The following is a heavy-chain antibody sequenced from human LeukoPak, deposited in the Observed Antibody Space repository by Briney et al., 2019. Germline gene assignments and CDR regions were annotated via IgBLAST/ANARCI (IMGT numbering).Heavy chain of an antibody. CDR2: IYYSGST. Sequence: SETLSLTCTVSGGSIRDYYWSWIRQPPGKGLEWIGYIYYSGSTNYNPSLKSRVTISVDTSKNQFSLKLSSVTAADTAVYYCARRTRGGGAWYFDYWGQGTLVTVSS. CDR3: ARRTRGGGAWYFDY. V-gene: IGHV4-59*01. D-gene: IGHD3-16*01. J-gene: IGHJ4*02. CDR1: GGSIRDYY.